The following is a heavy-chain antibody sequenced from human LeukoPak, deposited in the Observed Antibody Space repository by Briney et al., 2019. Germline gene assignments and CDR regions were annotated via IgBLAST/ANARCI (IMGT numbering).Heavy chain of an antibody. J-gene: IGHJ1*01. Sequence: GGALRLSCAASGFTFSDYYMSWIRQAPGKGLEWVSYISSSGSTIYYADSVKGRFTISRDNAKNSLYLQMNSLRAEDTAVYYCARDTNDYYDSSGYYSPRGYFQHWGQGTLVTVSS. V-gene: IGHV3-11*01. CDR2: ISSSGSTI. CDR1: GFTFSDYY. D-gene: IGHD3-22*01. CDR3: ARDTNDYYDSSGYYSPRGYFQH.